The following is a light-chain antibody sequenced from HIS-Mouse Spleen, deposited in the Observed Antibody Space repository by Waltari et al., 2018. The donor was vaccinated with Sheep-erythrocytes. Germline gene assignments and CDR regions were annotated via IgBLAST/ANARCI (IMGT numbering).Light chain of an antibody. V-gene: IGLV2-23*01. CDR3: CSYAGSSTPWV. CDR2: EGS. J-gene: IGLJ3*02. Sequence: QSALTQPRSVSGSPGQSITISCTGTTSDVGSYNIVSWYQQHPGKAPKLMIYEGSKRPSGVSNRFSGSKSGNTASLTISGLQAEDEADYYCCSYAGSSTPWVFGGGTKLTVL. CDR1: TSDVGSYNI.